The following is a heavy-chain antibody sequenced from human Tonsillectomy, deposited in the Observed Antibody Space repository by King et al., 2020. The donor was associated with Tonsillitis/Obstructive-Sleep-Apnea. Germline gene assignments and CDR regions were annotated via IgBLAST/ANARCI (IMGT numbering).Heavy chain of an antibody. J-gene: IGHJ4*02. CDR1: GFTFSNFE. Sequence: VQLVESGGGLVQPGGSLRLSCAVSGFTFSNFEMNWVRQAPGKGLEWISYISSSDSTIYYADSVKGRFTISRDNAKNSLYLQMNSLRAEDTAVYCCARGDVLLWFGFDYWSQGTLVTVSS. D-gene: IGHD3-10*01. CDR3: ARGDVLLWFGFDY. CDR2: ISSSDSTI. V-gene: IGHV3-48*03.